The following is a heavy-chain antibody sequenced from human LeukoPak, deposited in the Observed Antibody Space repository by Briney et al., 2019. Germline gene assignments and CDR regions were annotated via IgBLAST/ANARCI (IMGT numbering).Heavy chain of an antibody. V-gene: IGHV4-39*01. Sequence: PSETLSLTCNVSGGSISSYYWGWIRQPPGKGLEWIGSIYYSGSTYYNPSLKSRVTISVDTSKNQFSLKLSSVTAADTAVYYCASRADCSSTSCYTGDAFDIWGQGTMVTVSS. J-gene: IGHJ3*02. CDR2: IYYSGST. D-gene: IGHD2-2*02. CDR3: ASRADCSSTSCYTGDAFDI. CDR1: GGSISSYY.